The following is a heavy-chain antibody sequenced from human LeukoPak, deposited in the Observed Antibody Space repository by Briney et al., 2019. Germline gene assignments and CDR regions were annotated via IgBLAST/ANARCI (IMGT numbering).Heavy chain of an antibody. J-gene: IGHJ4*02. CDR3: ARDQSGSGWYY. Sequence: GGSLRLSCAASGFTFSSFLVSWVRQAPGXGLEWVANIKEDGREKNYMDSVKGRFTISRDNDKKFVYLQMNSLRAEDTAVYYCARDQSGSGWYYWGQGTLVTVSS. CDR2: IKEDGREK. CDR1: GFTFSSFL. V-gene: IGHV3-7*04. D-gene: IGHD6-19*01.